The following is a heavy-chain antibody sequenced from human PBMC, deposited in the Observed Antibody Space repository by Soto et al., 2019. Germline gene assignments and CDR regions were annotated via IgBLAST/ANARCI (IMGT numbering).Heavy chain of an antibody. D-gene: IGHD6-6*01. Sequence: SSETLSLTCTVSGGSISSSSYYWGWIRQPPGKGLEWIGSIYYSGSTYYNPSLKSRVTISVDTSKNQFSLKLSSVTAADTAVYYCARQGAKQLHKSRFDYWGQGTLVTVSS. CDR2: IYYSGST. CDR1: GGSISSSSYY. CDR3: ARQGAKQLHKSRFDY. V-gene: IGHV4-39*01. J-gene: IGHJ4*02.